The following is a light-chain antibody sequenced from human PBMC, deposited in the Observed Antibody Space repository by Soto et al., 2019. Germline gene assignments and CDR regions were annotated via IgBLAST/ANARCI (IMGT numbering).Light chain of an antibody. CDR3: QQRSNWPRT. CDR1: QSVSSSY. Sequence: EIVLTQSPGTLSLSPGERATLSCRASQSVSSSYLAWYQQKPGQAPRLLIYGASSRDTGIPDRFSGSGSGTDFTLTISGLEPEDFAVYYCQQRSNWPRTFGQGTKVDIK. CDR2: GAS. J-gene: IGKJ1*01. V-gene: IGKV3D-20*02.